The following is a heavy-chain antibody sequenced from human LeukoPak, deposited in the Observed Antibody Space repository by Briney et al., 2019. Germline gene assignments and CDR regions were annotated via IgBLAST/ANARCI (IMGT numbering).Heavy chain of an antibody. V-gene: IGHV3-23*01. D-gene: IGHD2-15*01. J-gene: IGHJ3*02. CDR3: AKDRGGYCSGGSCYGGAFDI. Sequence: GGSLRLSCAASGFTFSGYAMSWVRQAPGKGLEWVSAISGSGGSTYYADSVKGRFTISRDNSKNTLYLQMNSLRAEDTAVYYCAKDRGGYCSGGSCYGGAFDIWGQGTMVTVSS. CDR1: GFTFSGYA. CDR2: ISGSGGST.